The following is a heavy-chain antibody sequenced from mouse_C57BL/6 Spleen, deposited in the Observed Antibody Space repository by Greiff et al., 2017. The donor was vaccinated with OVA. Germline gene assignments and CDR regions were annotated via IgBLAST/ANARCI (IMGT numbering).Heavy chain of an antibody. Sequence: EVKLMESGGGLVQPGGSLSLSCAASGFTFTDYYMSWVRQPPGKALEWLGFIRNKANGYTTEYSASVKGRFTISRDNSQSILYLQMNALRAEDSATYYCARYGELRFYWYFDVWGTGTTVTVSS. CDR3: ARYGELRFYWYFDV. D-gene: IGHD1-1*01. J-gene: IGHJ1*03. CDR1: GFTFTDYY. V-gene: IGHV7-3*01. CDR2: IRNKANGYTT.